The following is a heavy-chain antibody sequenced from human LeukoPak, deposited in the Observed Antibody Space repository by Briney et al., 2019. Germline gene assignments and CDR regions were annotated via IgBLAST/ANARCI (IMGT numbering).Heavy chain of an antibody. CDR2: MNPNSGNT. J-gene: IGHJ4*02. V-gene: IGHV1-8*03. Sequence: ASVKVSCKASGYTFTSCDINWVRQATGQGLEWMGWMNPNSGNTGYAQKFQGRVTITRNTSISTAYMELSSLRSEDTAVYYCARGRQMTTVTTSPFGYWGQGTLVTVSS. CDR1: GYTFTSCD. CDR3: ARGRQMTTVTTSPFGY. D-gene: IGHD4-17*01.